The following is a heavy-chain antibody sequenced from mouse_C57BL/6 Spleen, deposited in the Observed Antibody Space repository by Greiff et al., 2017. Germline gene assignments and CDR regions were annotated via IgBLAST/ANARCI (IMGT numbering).Heavy chain of an antibody. CDR3: AREDLYYYGSSYWYFDV. D-gene: IGHD1-1*01. V-gene: IGHV5-4*01. J-gene: IGHJ1*03. Sequence: EVMLVESGGGLVKPGGSLKLSCAASGFTFSSYAMSWVRQTPEKRLEWVATISDGGSYTYYPDNVKGRFTISRDNAKNNLYLQMSHLKSEDTAMYYCAREDLYYYGSSYWYFDVWGTGTTVTVSS. CDR1: GFTFSSYA. CDR2: ISDGGSYT.